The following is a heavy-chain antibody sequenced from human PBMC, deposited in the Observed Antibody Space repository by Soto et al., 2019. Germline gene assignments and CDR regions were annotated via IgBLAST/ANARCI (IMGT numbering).Heavy chain of an antibody. V-gene: IGHV1-69*13. J-gene: IGHJ4*02. Sequence: SVKVSCKASGGALRSYAVSLVRKAPGQGLEWMGAIIPIFRTANYAQKFQGRVTITAYESTSTAYMDLSSLRSEDTAVYYCARWAIAARPIGYFDYWGQGTLFTVSS. CDR1: GGALRSYA. CDR2: IIPIFRTA. CDR3: ARWAIAARPIGYFDY. D-gene: IGHD6-6*01.